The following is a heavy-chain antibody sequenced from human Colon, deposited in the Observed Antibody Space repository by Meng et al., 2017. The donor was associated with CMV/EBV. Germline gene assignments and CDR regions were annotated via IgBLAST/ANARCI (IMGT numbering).Heavy chain of an antibody. J-gene: IGHJ4*02. CDR3: ARHSGGSYNTFDY. V-gene: IGHV4-39*01. CDR1: GGSISSSSYY. D-gene: IGHD1-26*01. CDR2: IYYSGST. Sequence: SETLSLTCTVSGGSISSSSYYWGWIRQPPGKGLEWIGSIYYSGSTYYNPSLKSRLTISVDTSKHQFSLKLSSVTAADTAVYYCARHSGGSYNTFDYWGQGTLVTVSS.